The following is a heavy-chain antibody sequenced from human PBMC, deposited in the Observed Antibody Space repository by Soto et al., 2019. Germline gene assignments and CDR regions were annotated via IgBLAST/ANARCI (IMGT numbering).Heavy chain of an antibody. CDR3: AKDVSADYGDFDAFDI. J-gene: IGHJ3*02. D-gene: IGHD4-17*01. CDR1: GFTFSSYA. CDR2: ISGSGGST. Sequence: GGSLRLSCAASGFTFSSYAMSWVRQAPGKGLEWVSAISGSGGSTYYADSVKGRFTISRDNSKNTLYLQMNSLRAEETAVYYCAKDVSADYGDFDAFDIWGQGTMVTVSS. V-gene: IGHV3-23*01.